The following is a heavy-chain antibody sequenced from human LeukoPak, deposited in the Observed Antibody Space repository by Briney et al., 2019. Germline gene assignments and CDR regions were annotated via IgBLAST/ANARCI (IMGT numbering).Heavy chain of an antibody. Sequence: SETLSLTCAVSGFSISSSNWWSWVRQPPGKGLEWIGEIYHSGSTNYNPSLKSRVTISVDKSKNPFSLKLSSVTAADTAVYYCATTTEGGYTYDYFYYYYMDVWGKGTTVTISS. V-gene: IGHV4-4*02. D-gene: IGHD5-18*01. CDR1: GFSISSSNW. CDR2: IYHSGST. J-gene: IGHJ6*03. CDR3: ATTTEGGYTYDYFYYYYMDV.